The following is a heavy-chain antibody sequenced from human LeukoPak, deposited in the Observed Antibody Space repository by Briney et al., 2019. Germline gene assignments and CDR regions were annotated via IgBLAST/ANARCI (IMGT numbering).Heavy chain of an antibody. D-gene: IGHD6-13*01. CDR3: ARDTNIAAAGTFDY. CDR2: INPNSGNT. J-gene: IGHJ4*02. V-gene: IGHV1-8*02. CDR1: GYTFTNFG. Sequence: ASVKVSCKAFGYTFTNFGITWVRQATGQGLEWMGWINPNSGNTGYAQKFQGRVTMTRNTSISTAYMELSSLRSEDTAVYYCARDTNIAAAGTFDYWGQGTLVTVSS.